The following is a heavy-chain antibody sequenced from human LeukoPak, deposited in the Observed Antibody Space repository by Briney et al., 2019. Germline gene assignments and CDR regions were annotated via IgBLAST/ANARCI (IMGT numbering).Heavy chain of an antibody. CDR2: ISGSGGST. CDR3: AKDQGYSYGYGIDY. J-gene: IGHJ4*02. Sequence: GGSLRLSCAASGFTFGSYAMSWVRQAPGKGLEWVSAISGSGGSTYYADSVKGRFTISRDNSKNTLYLQMNSLRAEDTAVYYCAKDQGYSYGYGIDYWGQGTLVTVSS. V-gene: IGHV3-23*01. D-gene: IGHD5-18*01. CDR1: GFTFGSYA.